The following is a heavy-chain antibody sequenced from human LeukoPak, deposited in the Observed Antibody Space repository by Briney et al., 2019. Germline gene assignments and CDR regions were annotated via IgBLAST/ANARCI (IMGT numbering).Heavy chain of an antibody. CDR3: ARHEGAAAGTVDY. CDR2: IYPGDSDT. Sequence: GESLKICCQGSGYSFTSYWISWVRQMPGKGLEWMGIIYPGDSDTRYSPSFQGQVTISADKSISTAYLQWSSLKASDTAMYYCARHEGAAAGTVDYWGQGTLVTVSS. D-gene: IGHD6-13*01. V-gene: IGHV5-51*01. CDR1: GYSFTSYW. J-gene: IGHJ4*02.